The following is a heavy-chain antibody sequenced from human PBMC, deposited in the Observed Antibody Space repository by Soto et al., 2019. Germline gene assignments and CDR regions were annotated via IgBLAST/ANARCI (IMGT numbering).Heavy chain of an antibody. Sequence: QFHLVQSGAEVRKPGASVKVSCKASGYTFSSYAMHWVRQAPGQRLEWMGWINAGYGNTKSSQKFQDRVTISRDTSASTAYMELTSLRSEDTAVYYCARYTGDGTFDFWGQGPLVTVSS. V-gene: IGHV1-3*01. CDR1: GYTFSSYA. CDR3: ARYTGDGTFDF. D-gene: IGHD7-27*01. CDR2: INAGYGNT. J-gene: IGHJ4*02.